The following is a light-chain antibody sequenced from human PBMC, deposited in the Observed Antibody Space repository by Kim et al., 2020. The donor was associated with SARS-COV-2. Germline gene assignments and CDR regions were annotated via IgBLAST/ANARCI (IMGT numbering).Light chain of an antibody. CDR1: QSVSSSY. V-gene: IGKV3-20*01. CDR2: GAS. Sequence: EIVLTHSPGTLSLSPGERATLSCRASQSVSSSYLAWYQQKPGQAPRLLIYGASTRATGIADRFSGSGSGTDFTLTISRLEPEDFAVYYCQQYVSSTGTFGQGTKLEI. CDR3: QQYVSSTGT. J-gene: IGKJ2*01.